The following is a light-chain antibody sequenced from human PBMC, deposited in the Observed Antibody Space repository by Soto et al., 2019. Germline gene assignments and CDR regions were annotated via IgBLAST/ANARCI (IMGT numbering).Light chain of an antibody. V-gene: IGKV1-9*01. Sequence: IHWTHSPSSLSASVLYRVSITFRASQGISSYLAWYQQKPGKAPKLLIYAASTLQSGVPSRFSGSGSGTEFTLTISSLQPDDFATYYCQQYNSYSGTFGQGTKVDIK. CDR3: QQYNSYSGT. CDR2: AAS. CDR1: QGISSY. J-gene: IGKJ1*01.